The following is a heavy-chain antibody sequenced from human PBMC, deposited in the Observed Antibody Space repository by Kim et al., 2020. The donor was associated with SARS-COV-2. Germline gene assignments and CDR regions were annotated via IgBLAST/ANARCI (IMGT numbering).Heavy chain of an antibody. Sequence: ASVKGRFTISRDNSKNTLYLQMNSLRAEDTAVYYCAKDRYYYDSSGTFDYWGQGTLVTVSS. CDR3: AKDRYYYDSSGTFDY. V-gene: IGHV3-23*01. D-gene: IGHD3-22*01. J-gene: IGHJ4*02.